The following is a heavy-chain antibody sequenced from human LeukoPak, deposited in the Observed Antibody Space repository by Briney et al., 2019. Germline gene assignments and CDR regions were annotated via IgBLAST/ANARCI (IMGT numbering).Heavy chain of an antibody. J-gene: IGHJ6*03. CDR3: ARFYGGNSYYYYYYYMDV. CDR2: IYHSGST. V-gene: IGHV4-59*01. CDR1: GGSISSYY. Sequence: SETLSLTCTVSGGSISSYYWSWIRQPPGKGLEWIGYIYHSGSTNYNPSLKSRVTISVDTSKNQFSLKLSSVTAADTAVYYCARFYGGNSYYYYYYYMDVWGKGTTVTISS. D-gene: IGHD4-23*01.